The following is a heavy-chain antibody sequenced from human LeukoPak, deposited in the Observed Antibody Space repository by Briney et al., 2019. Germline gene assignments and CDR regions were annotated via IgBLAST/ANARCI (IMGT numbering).Heavy chain of an antibody. CDR2: INPNSGGT. CDR3: ASLSSGLDI. CDR1: GYTFTGYY. D-gene: IGHD3-22*01. Sequence: ASVKVSCKASGYTFTGYYIHWVRQAPGQGLEWMGRINPNSGGTNYAQKFQGRATMTRDTPISTAYMELSRLGSDDTAVYYCASLSSGLDIWGQGTMVTVSS. J-gene: IGHJ3*02. V-gene: IGHV1-2*06.